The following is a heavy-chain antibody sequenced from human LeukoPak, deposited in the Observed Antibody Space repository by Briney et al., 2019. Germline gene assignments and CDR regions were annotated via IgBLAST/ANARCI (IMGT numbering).Heavy chain of an antibody. CDR2: ISYDGSNK. CDR1: GFTFSSYG. Sequence: GGSLRLSCAASGFTFSSYGMHWVRQAPGKGLEWVAVISYDGSNKYYADSVKGRFTISRDNSKNTLYPQMNSLRAEDTAVYYCVKDAAGALDYWGQGTLVTVSS. CDR3: VKDAAGALDY. J-gene: IGHJ4*02. D-gene: IGHD1-26*01. V-gene: IGHV3-30*18.